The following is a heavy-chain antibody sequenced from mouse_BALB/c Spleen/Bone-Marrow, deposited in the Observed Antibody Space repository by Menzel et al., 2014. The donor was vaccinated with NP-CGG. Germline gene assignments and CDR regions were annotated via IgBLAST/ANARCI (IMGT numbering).Heavy chain of an antibody. CDR3: ARGGRYDERTWFAY. CDR1: GYTFTSYW. Sequence: VQLQESGAELVKPGASVKLSCKASGYTFTSYWMHWVKQRPGQGLEWIGEINPSNGRTNYNEKSKSKATLTVDKSSSTAYMQLSSLTSEDSAVYYCARGGRYDERTWFAYWGQGTLVTVSA. D-gene: IGHD2-14*01. V-gene: IGHV1S81*02. CDR2: INPSNGRT. J-gene: IGHJ3*01.